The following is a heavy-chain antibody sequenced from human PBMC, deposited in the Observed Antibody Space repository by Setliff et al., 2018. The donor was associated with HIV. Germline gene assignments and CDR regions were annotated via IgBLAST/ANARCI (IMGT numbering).Heavy chain of an antibody. D-gene: IGHD3-3*01. V-gene: IGHV1-2*02. J-gene: IGHJ6*03. Sequence: ASVKVSCKSSGYTFTAYYIHWVRQARGQGLEWMGWINPNSGGTNYAQKFQGRVTMTRDTSISTAYMELSRLRSDDTAVYYCAKDLGPPDSNFWIDPLYMDVWGKGTTVTVSS. CDR1: GYTFTAYY. CDR2: INPNSGGT. CDR3: AKDLGPPDSNFWIDPLYMDV.